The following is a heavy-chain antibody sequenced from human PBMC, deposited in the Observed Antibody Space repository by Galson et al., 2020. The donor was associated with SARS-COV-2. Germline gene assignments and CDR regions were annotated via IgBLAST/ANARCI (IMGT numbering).Heavy chain of an antibody. V-gene: IGHV3-33*06. CDR1: GFTFSSYG. CDR3: AKDDKYSSIWQYYYYYYVDV. D-gene: IGHD6-13*01. CDR2: IWYDGSNK. J-gene: IGHJ6*03. Sequence: GGSLRLSCAASGFTFSSYGMHWVRQAPGKGLEWVAVIWYDGSNKYSADSVKGRFTISRDNSKNTLYLQMNSLRAEDTAVYYCAKDDKYSSIWQYYYYYYVDVWVKGTSFTVSS.